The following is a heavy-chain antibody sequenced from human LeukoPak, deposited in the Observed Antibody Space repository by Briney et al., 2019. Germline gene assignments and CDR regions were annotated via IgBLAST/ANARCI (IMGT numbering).Heavy chain of an antibody. Sequence: GSSLRLSCAASGFPFSGSGMHWVRQAPGKGLEWVAVIWYDGSHQYYADSVKGRFTISRDDSKNTLDLQMNSLRVEDTAVYFCAKDKDTPATAQPQRGYFESWGQGTLVTVSS. V-gene: IGHV3-33*06. J-gene: IGHJ4*02. CDR2: IWYDGSHQ. CDR1: GFPFSGSG. CDR3: AKDKDTPATAQPQRGYFES. D-gene: IGHD2-15*01.